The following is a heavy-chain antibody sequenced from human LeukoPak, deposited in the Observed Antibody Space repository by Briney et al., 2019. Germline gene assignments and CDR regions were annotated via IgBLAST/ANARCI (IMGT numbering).Heavy chain of an antibody. CDR3: ARGNCGGDCYSGAW. CDR1: GFTFSSYS. D-gene: IGHD2-21*02. CDR2: ISSSSSYI. Sequence: GGSLRLFCAASGFTFSSYSMNWVRQAPGKGLEWVSSISSSSSYIYYADSVKGRFTISRDNAKNSLYLQMNSLRAEDTAVYYCARGNCGGDCYSGAWWGQGTLVTVSS. V-gene: IGHV3-21*01. J-gene: IGHJ4*02.